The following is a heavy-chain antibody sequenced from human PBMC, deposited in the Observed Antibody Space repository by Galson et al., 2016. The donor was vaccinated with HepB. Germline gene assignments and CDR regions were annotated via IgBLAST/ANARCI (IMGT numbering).Heavy chain of an antibody. Sequence: SLRLSCAASKMTFSNYAIHWVRQAPGKGLEWVTTISSDGSNKFYADAVKGRLTVSRDNSKSTLYLQMNGLRADDTAVYYCANANIIMVTLGIYLDTWGPGTLVTVSS. CDR1: KMTFSNYA. CDR3: ANANIIMVTLGIYLDT. D-gene: IGHD2/OR15-2a*01. CDR2: ISSDGSNK. V-gene: IGHV3-30*04. J-gene: IGHJ5*02.